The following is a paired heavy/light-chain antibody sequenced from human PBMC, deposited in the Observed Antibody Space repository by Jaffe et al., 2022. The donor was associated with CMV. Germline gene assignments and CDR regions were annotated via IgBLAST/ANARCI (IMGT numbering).Heavy chain of an antibody. CDR3: ARDSSAFYYGSSGYYYFDN. CDR1: GGSIKDYY. D-gene: IGHD3-22*01. Sequence: QVQLQESGPGLVKPSETLSLTCTVSGGSIKDYYWSWLRQSPGKGLEWIGHIYYRGSTKYNPSLKSRITISVDTSKNQFSLRLSSVTAADTAVYYCARDSSAFYYGSSGYYYFDNWGQGFLVTVST. V-gene: IGHV4-59*01. CDR2: IYYRGST. J-gene: IGHJ4*02.
Light chain of an antibody. Sequence: EIVMTQSPATLSVFPGERATLSCRASQSISSNLAWYQQKPGQAPRLLIYGASSRATGVPDRFSGSGSETEFTLTISSLQSEDFAVYYCQQYNDWPFFGGGTKVEIK. V-gene: IGKV3-15*01. CDR2: GAS. CDR1: QSISSN. J-gene: IGKJ4*01. CDR3: QQYNDWPF.